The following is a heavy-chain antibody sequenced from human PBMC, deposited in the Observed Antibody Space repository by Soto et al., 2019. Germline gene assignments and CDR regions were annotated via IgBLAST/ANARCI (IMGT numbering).Heavy chain of an antibody. CDR2: ITSSSSTI. CDR1: GFTFSTYS. Sequence: VQLEESGGGLVQPGGSLRLSCAASGFTFSTYSMNWVRQAPGKGLEWIAYITSSSSTIFYADSVKGRFTISRDNAKNSLYLQMNSLRDEDTCVYYCARDNGIEGSFDPWGQGTLVTVSS. J-gene: IGHJ5*02. V-gene: IGHV3-48*02. CDR3: ARDNGIEGSFDP.